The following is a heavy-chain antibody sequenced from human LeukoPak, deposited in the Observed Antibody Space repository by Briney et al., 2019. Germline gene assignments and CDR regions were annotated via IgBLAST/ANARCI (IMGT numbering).Heavy chain of an antibody. CDR3: AREIVGTHKSRFDP. D-gene: IGHD1-26*01. CDR2: INQDGTDK. J-gene: IGHJ5*02. V-gene: IGHV3-7*03. Sequence: GGSLRLSRAASGFTFSGRWMSWLRQAPGKGLEWVANINQDGTDKYYVDSVKGRFTISRDNAKNSLYLQMNSLRAEDTAVYYCAREIVGTHKSRFDPWGQGTLVTVSS. CDR1: GFTFSGRW.